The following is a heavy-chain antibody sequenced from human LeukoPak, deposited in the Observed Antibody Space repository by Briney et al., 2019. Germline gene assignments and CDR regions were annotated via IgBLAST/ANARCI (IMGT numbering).Heavy chain of an antibody. CDR1: GFTFSSHW. Sequence: GGSLRLSCAASGFTFSSHWMSWVRQAPGQGLEWVANIKQDGSEKYYVDSVKGRFTISRDNAKNSLYLQMNSLRDDDTAVYYCARARGNGYYGSDAFDIWGQGTTVTVSS. V-gene: IGHV3-7*01. J-gene: IGHJ3*02. CDR2: IKQDGSEK. CDR3: ARARGNGYYGSDAFDI. D-gene: IGHD3-22*01.